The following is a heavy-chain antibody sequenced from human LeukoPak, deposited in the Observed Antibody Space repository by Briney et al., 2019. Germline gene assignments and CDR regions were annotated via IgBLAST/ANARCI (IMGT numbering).Heavy chain of an antibody. CDR1: GFTFSSYA. CDR2: ISNDGSNK. D-gene: IGHD3-22*01. CDR3: AKDYLAIDSSGYYSPYYFDY. Sequence: PGGSLRLSCAASGFTFSSYAMHWARQAPGKGRGWVAVISNDGSNKYYADSVKGRFTISRDNSKSTLYLQMNSLRAEDTAVYYCAKDYLAIDSSGYYSPYYFDYWGQGNLVIVSS. V-gene: IGHV3-30*04. J-gene: IGHJ4*02.